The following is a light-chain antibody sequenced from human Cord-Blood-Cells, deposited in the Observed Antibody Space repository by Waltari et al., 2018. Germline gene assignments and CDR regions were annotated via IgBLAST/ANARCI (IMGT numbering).Light chain of an antibody. V-gene: IGLV2-14*01. CDR1: SSDVGGYNS. CDR2: DVS. Sequence: QSALTQPASASGSPGQSITISCTGTSSDVGGYNSVSWYQQHPGKAPKLMIYDVSKRPSGVSNRFSGSKSGNTASLTISGLQAEDEADYYCSSYTSSSTVVFGGGTKLTVL. J-gene: IGLJ2*01. CDR3: SSYTSSSTVV.